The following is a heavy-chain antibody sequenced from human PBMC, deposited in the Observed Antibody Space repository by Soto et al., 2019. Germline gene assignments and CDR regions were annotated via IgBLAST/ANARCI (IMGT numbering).Heavy chain of an antibody. CDR3: GRLDLSFGGTGFFDS. CDR1: GASVRSRTNY. Sequence: QVQLQESGPGLVQPSETLSLSCTVSGASVRSRTNYWGWIRQPPGKGLEWIGSIYYSGTTYYNPSLKSRVTISVDLSKNHFSLKLGSVTAADTAIYYCGRLDLSFGGTGFFDSWGQGTLVTVSS. V-gene: IGHV4-39*01. D-gene: IGHD2-15*01. CDR2: IYYSGTT. J-gene: IGHJ4*02.